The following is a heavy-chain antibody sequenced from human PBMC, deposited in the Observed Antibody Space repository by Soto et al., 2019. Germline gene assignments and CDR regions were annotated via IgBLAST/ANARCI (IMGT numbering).Heavy chain of an antibody. CDR3: ARLYCCGGSCHLAEYFQH. J-gene: IGHJ1*01. D-gene: IGHD2-15*01. CDR1: GGSIISSSYY. Sequence: QLQLQESGPGLVKPSETLSLTCTVSGGSIISSSYYWGWIRQPPGKGLEWIGSIYYSGSTYYNPSLKSRVTISVDTSKNQFSLKLSSVTAADTAVYYCARLYCCGGSCHLAEYFQHWGQGTLVTVSS. CDR2: IYYSGST. V-gene: IGHV4-39*01.